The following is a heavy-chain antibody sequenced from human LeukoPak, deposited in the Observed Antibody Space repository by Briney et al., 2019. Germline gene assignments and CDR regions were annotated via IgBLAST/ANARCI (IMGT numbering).Heavy chain of an antibody. CDR1: GITLRNYK. J-gene: IGHJ1*01. CDR2: ISGSGTTI. D-gene: IGHD3-22*01. Sequence: GGSLRLSCAASGITLRNYKMNWVRQAPGKGLEWLSYISGSGTTIYYADSVKGRFTISRDKAKNSLCMQMCRLRAQNTPVYYCARPPPYYYDARGYGTDHWGQETLVTVSS. V-gene: IGHV3-48*03. CDR3: ARPPPYYYDARGYGTDH.